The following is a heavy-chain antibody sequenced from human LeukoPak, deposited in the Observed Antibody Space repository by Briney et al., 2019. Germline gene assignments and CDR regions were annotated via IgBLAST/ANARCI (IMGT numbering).Heavy chain of an antibody. CDR3: ARDLVGIAAGGTPQPFGF. V-gene: IGHV1-18*01. CDR1: GYPFTTYG. CDR2: VSGHNVNT. Sequence: GASVKVSCKASGYPFTTYGINWVRQAPGQGLEWLGWVSGHNVNTNHEQKLQDRVSMTTDTSTSTAYMDLRSLRSDDTAVYYCARDLVGIAAGGTPQPFGFWGQGTLVTVSS. J-gene: IGHJ4*02. D-gene: IGHD6-25*01.